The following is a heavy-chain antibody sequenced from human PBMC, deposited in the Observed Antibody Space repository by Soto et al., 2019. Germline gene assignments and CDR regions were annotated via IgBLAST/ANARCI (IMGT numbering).Heavy chain of an antibody. Sequence: WGSLRLSCAASGFTLSSYGMHWVRQAPGKGLERVAVISYDGSNKYYADSVKSRFTISRDNSKNTLYLQMNSLRAEDTAVYYCARAVVRYDSWSGYSYPSYFDYWGQGTLVTVSS. J-gene: IGHJ4*02. V-gene: IGHV3-30*03. CDR2: ISYDGSNK. CDR1: GFTLSSYG. D-gene: IGHD3-3*01. CDR3: ARAVVRYDSWSGYSYPSYFDY.